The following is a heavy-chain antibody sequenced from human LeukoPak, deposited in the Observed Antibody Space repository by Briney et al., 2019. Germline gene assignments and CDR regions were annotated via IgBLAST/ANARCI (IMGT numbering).Heavy chain of an antibody. D-gene: IGHD6-6*01. J-gene: IGHJ5*02. V-gene: IGHV1-18*01. CDR1: GYTFTNYG. Sequence: ASVKVSCKASGYTFTNYGISWVRQAPGQGLEWMGWISPYNGNTNYAQKLQGRVTMTTDTSTRTAYMELRSLRSDDTAVYYCARDRGSSFGGGLNWFDPWGQGTLVTVSS. CDR2: ISPYNGNT. CDR3: ARDRGSSFGGGLNWFDP.